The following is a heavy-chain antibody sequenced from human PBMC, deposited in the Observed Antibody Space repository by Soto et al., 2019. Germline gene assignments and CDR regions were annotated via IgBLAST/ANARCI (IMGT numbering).Heavy chain of an antibody. CDR2: INPNSGGT. V-gene: IGHV1-2*04. J-gene: IGHJ6*02. CDR1: GYTFTGYY. CDR3: ARDFTRYCSSTSCLKMPYYYYGMDV. Sequence: ASVKVSCKASGYTFTGYYMHWVRQAPGQGLEWMGWINPNSGGTNYAQKFQGWVTMTRDTSISTAYMELSRLRSDDTAVYYCARDFTRYCSSTSCLKMPYYYYGMDVWGQGTTVTVSS. D-gene: IGHD2-2*01.